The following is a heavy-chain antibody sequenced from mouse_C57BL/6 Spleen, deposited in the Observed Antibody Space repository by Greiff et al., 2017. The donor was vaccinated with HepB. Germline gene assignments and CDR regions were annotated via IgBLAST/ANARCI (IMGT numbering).Heavy chain of an antibody. CDR3: AREAGRRYFDV. D-gene: IGHD4-1*01. CDR2: IDPSDSYT. J-gene: IGHJ1*03. CDR1: GYTFTSYW. V-gene: IGHV1-50*01. Sequence: VQLQQPGAELVKPGASVKLSCKASGYTFTSYWMQWVKQRPGQGLEWIGEIDPSDSYTNYNQKFKGKATLTVDTSSSTAYMQLSSLTSEDSAVYYCAREAGRRYFDVWGTGTTVTVSS.